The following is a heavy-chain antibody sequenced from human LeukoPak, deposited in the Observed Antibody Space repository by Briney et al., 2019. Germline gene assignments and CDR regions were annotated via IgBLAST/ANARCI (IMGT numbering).Heavy chain of an antibody. CDR1: GFTFADYA. Sequence: GGSLRVSCVASGFTFADYAMHWVRHAPGGGLGWVSGISCNCGTIGYADSVKGRFPISRDNAKNYLYLQMNNLRAEDTALYYCAKDIWQQLALFDYWGQGTLVTVSS. J-gene: IGHJ4*02. D-gene: IGHD6-13*01. CDR3: AKDIWQQLALFDY. V-gene: IGHV3-9*01. CDR2: ISCNCGTI.